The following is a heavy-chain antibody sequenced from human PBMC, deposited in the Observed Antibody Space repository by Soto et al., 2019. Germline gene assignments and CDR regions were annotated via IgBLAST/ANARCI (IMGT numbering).Heavy chain of an antibody. CDR2: ICGSGGST. J-gene: IGHJ4*02. CDR1: GFTFSSYA. CDR3: ATDSSGYYYVNY. Sequence: PGGSLRLSCAASGFTFSSYAMTWVRQAPGKGLEWVSAICGSGGSTYYADSVKGRFTISRDNSKNTLYLQMNSLRAEDTAVYYCATDSSGYYYVNYWGQGTLVTVSS. V-gene: IGHV3-23*01. D-gene: IGHD3-22*01.